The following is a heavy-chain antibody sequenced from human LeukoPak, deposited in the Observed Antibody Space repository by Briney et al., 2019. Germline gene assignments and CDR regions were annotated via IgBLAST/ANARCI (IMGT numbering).Heavy chain of an antibody. Sequence: SETLSLTCTVSGGSISSSSYYWGWIRQPPGKGLEWIGSIYYSGSTYYNPSLKRRVTISVDTSKNQFSLKLSSVTAADTAVYYCARAGYDFWSGYSLYYMDVWGKGTTVTVSS. CDR2: IYYSGST. D-gene: IGHD3-3*01. V-gene: IGHV4-39*07. CDR3: ARAGYDFWSGYSLYYMDV. J-gene: IGHJ6*03. CDR1: GGSISSSSYY.